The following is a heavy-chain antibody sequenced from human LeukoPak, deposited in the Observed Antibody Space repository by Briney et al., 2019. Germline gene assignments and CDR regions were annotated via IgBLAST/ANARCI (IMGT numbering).Heavy chain of an antibody. V-gene: IGHV1-46*01. J-gene: IGHJ6*03. Sequence: ASVKVSCKASGYTFTSYYMHWVRQAPGQGLEWMGIINPSGGSTSYAQKFQGRVTMTRDTSTSTVYMELSSLRSEDTAVYYCARDLSPFGVVTMGGYYYYYMDVWGKGTTVTVSS. D-gene: IGHD3-3*01. CDR2: INPSGGST. CDR3: ARDLSPFGVVTMGGYYYYYMDV. CDR1: GYTFTSYY.